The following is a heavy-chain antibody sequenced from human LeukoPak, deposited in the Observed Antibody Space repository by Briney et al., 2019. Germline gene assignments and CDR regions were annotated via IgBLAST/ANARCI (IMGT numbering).Heavy chain of an antibody. CDR2: INWYGCST. V-gene: IGHV3-20*04. D-gene: IGHD1-26*01. Sequence: PGGSLRLSCAASGFTFDDYGMRWVRQAPGKGLEWVSGINWYGCSTGYADSVKGRFTISRDNAKNSLYLQMNSLRAEDTALYYCAREWEGGFDYWGQGTLVTVSS. CDR1: GFTFDDYG. CDR3: AREWEGGFDY. J-gene: IGHJ4*02.